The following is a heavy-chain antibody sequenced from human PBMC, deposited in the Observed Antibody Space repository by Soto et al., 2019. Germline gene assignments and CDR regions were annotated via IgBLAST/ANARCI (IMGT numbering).Heavy chain of an antibody. CDR1: GFTFNVYA. CDR3: ARDKRIVVTGPLDH. J-gene: IGHJ4*02. V-gene: IGHV3-23*01. Sequence: GGSLRLSCATSGFTFNVYAMSWVRQAPGKGLEWISGISGTGGRTYYADSVKGRFTISRDSSRSTLSLQMNTLRVEDTAVYYCARDKRIVVTGPLDHWGQGTLVTVSS. CDR2: ISGTGGRT. D-gene: IGHD2-21*02.